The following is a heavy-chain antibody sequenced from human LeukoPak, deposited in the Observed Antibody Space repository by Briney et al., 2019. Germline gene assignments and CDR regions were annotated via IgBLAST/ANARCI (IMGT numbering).Heavy chain of an antibody. Sequence: SETLSLTCTVSGGSISRGGYCWSWIRQHPGKGLEWIGYIYDSGSTYYNPSLKSRVTISVDTSNNQFSLKLSPVPAADTAVYYCARDVRGYDFWSGYSRGFDPWGQGTLVTVSS. CDR2: IYDSGST. CDR1: GGSISRGGYC. D-gene: IGHD3-3*01. V-gene: IGHV4-31*03. CDR3: ARDVRGYDFWSGYSRGFDP. J-gene: IGHJ5*02.